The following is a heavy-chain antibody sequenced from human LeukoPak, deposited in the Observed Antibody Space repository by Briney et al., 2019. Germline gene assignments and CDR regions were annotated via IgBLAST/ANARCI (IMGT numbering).Heavy chain of an antibody. D-gene: IGHD6-19*01. Sequence: GGSLRLSCAASGFTFSEHYMDWVRQAPGKGLEWVGRSRNKANGYTTEYAASVKGRFTVSRDESENSVFLQMNSLKTDDTAVYFCARGRGSAWPGDALDIWGQGTVVTVSS. J-gene: IGHJ3*02. V-gene: IGHV3-72*01. CDR1: GFTFSEHY. CDR2: SRNKANGYTT. CDR3: ARGRGSAWPGDALDI.